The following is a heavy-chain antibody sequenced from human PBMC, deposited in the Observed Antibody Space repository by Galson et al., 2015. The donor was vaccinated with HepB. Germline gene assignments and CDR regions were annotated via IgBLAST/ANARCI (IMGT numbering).Heavy chain of an antibody. V-gene: IGHV3-23*01. CDR2: ISGSGYST. Sequence: SLRLSCAASGFTFNSYAMSWVRQAPGKGLEWVSVISGSGYSTYYADSVKGRFTISRDNSKNTLYLQMNSLRAEDTAVYYCAKGYFSSVADNWFDPWGQGTLVTVSS. J-gene: IGHJ5*02. CDR3: AKGYFSSVADNWFDP. D-gene: IGHD3-9*01. CDR1: GFTFNSYA.